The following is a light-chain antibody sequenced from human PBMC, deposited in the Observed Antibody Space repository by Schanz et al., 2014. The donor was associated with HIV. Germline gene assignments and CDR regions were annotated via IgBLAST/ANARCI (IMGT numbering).Light chain of an antibody. CDR3: QQYNDYPLT. Sequence: DIQMTQSPSTLSASVGDRVTITCRASRSINTWLAWYQQKPGKAPKILIYKASTLKSGVPSRFSGSGSGTEFSLTISSLQPDDFATYYCQQYNDYPLTFGGGTKVEIK. CDR1: RSINTW. V-gene: IGKV1-5*03. J-gene: IGKJ4*01. CDR2: KAS.